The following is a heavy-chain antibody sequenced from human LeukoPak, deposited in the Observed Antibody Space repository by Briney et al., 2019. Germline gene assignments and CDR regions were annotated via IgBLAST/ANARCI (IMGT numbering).Heavy chain of an antibody. D-gene: IGHD2-15*01. J-gene: IGHJ5*02. CDR3: ARDRYCSGGSCLFNWFDP. CDR1: GFTFSSYA. CDR2: ISYDGSNK. V-gene: IGHV3-30-3*01. Sequence: GGSLRLSCAASGFTFSSYAMHWVRQAPGKGLEWVAVISYDGSNKYYADSVKGRFTISRDNSKNTLYLQMNSLRAEDTAVYYCARDRYCSGGSCLFNWFDPWGQGTLATVSS.